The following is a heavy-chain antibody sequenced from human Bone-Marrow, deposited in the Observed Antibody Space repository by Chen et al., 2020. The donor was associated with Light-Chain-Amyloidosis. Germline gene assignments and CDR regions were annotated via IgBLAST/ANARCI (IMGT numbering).Heavy chain of an antibody. D-gene: IGHD5-12*01. J-gene: IGHJ4*02. Sequence: EVQLEQSGPEVKKPGESLKISCKGSGYTFPKYWIGWVPQMPGKGLEWMGVIYPDDSDARYSPSFEGQVTISADKSITTAYLQWRSLKASDTAMYYCARRRDGYNFDYWGQGTLVTVSS. CDR1: GYTFPKYW. CDR3: ARRRDGYNFDY. CDR2: IYPDDSDA. V-gene: IGHV5-51*01.